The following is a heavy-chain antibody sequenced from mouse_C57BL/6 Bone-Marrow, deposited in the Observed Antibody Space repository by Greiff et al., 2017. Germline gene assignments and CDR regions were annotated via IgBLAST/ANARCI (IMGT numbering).Heavy chain of an antibody. CDR2: IDPSDSYT. Sequence: QVQLKQPGAELVRPGTSVKLSCKASGYTFTSYWMHWVKQRPGQGLEWIGVIDPSDSYTNYNQKFKGKATLTVDKSSSTAYMQLSSLTSEDSAVYYCARDGDDGAWVAYGGQGTLVTVSA. CDR1: GYTFTSYW. CDR3: ARDGDDGAWVAY. V-gene: IGHV1-59*01. D-gene: IGHD2-2*01. J-gene: IGHJ3*01.